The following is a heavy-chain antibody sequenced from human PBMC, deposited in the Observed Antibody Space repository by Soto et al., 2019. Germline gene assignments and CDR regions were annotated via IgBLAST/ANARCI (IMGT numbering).Heavy chain of an antibody. D-gene: IGHD7-27*01. Sequence: ASVKVSCKASGYTFTSYAMHWVRQAPGQRLEGVGWINAGNGNTKYSQKFQGRVTITRDTSASTAYMELSSLRSEDTAVYYFARPRVQLGMFSGLDYWGQGTMVTVSS. V-gene: IGHV1-3*01. CDR3: ARPRVQLGMFSGLDY. J-gene: IGHJ4*02. CDR2: INAGNGNT. CDR1: GYTFTSYA.